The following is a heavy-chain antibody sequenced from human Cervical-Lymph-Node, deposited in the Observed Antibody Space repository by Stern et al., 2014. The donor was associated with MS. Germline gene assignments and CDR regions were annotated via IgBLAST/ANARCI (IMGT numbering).Heavy chain of an antibody. CDR3: ARHYSSSWYMKAFDI. J-gene: IGHJ3*02. Sequence: QLQLQESGPGLVKPSETLSLTCTVSGGSICSSYWSWIRQPPGKGLEWIGHIYHSGAPHYTPSPQGRVPISWDPSKTQISRKLSFVTAADTAVYYCARHYSSSWYMKAFDIWGQGKMLTVSS. V-gene: IGHV4-59*08. D-gene: IGHD6-13*01. CDR2: IYHSGAP. CDR1: GGSICSSY.